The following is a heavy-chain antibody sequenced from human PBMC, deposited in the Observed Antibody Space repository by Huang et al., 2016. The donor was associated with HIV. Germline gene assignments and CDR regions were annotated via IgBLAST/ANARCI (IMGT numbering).Heavy chain of an antibody. CDR3: ARGPRIQLWFYSYYFDY. V-gene: IGHV4-34*01. Sequence: QVQLQQWGAGLLKPSETLSLTCAVYGGSFSGSYWSWIRQPPGKGLEWIGEINHRGRTNCNPSLKSRVTISVDTSKNQFSLKLSSVTAADTAVYYCARGPRIQLWFYSYYFDYWGQGTLVTVSS. CDR1: GGSFSGSY. D-gene: IGHD5-18*01. CDR2: INHRGRT. J-gene: IGHJ4*02.